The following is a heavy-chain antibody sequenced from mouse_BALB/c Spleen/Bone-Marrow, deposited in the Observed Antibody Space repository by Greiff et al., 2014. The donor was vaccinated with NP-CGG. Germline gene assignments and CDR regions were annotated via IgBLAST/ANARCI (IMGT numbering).Heavy chain of an antibody. CDR1: GYTFTSYY. D-gene: IGHD2-1*01. J-gene: IGHJ4*01. Sequence: QVQLQQPGAELVKPGALVKLSCKASGYTFTSYYMYWVKQRPGQGLEWIGGINPSNGVNNFNEKFKSKASLTVDKSSSTAYMQLSSLTSEDSAVYYCSRGGNFDVMDYWGQGTSVTVSS. CDR3: SRGGNFDVMDY. CDR2: INPSNGVN. V-gene: IGHV1S81*02.